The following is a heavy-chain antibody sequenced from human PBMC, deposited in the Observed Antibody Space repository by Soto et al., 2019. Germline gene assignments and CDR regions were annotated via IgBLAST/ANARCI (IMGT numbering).Heavy chain of an antibody. J-gene: IGHJ4*02. D-gene: IGHD3-3*01. CDR3: AREGDYDFWSGYFPRDS. V-gene: IGHV1-18*01. CDR1: GYTFTSYG. Sequence: ASVKVSCKASGYTFTSYGISWVRQAPGQGLEWMGWISAYNGNTNYAQKLQGRVTMTTDTSTSTAYMELRSLRSDDTAVYYCAREGDYDFWSGYFPRDSWGQGTLVTVSS. CDR2: ISAYNGNT.